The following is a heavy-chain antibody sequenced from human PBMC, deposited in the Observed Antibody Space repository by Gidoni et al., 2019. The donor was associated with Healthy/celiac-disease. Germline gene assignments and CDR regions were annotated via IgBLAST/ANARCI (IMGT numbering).Heavy chain of an antibody. J-gene: IGHJ4*02. CDR2: IKSKTDGGTT. CDR1: GLTFSNAW. Sequence: EVQLVESGGGLVKPGGSLRLSGAASGLTFSNAWMSWVRQAPGKGLEWVGRIKSKTDGGTTDYAAPVKGRFTISRDDSKNTLYLQMNSLKTEDTAVYYCSTGLDSSGWPFDYWGQGTLVTVSS. CDR3: STGLDSSGWPFDY. D-gene: IGHD6-19*01. V-gene: IGHV3-15*01.